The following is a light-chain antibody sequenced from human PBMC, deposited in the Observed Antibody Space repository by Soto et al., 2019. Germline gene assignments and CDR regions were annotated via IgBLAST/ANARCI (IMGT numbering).Light chain of an antibody. J-gene: IGKJ4*01. CDR1: QSISSF. CDR2: GAT. V-gene: IGKV1-39*01. Sequence: DIELTQSPSSLAASVGDRVIITCRASQSISSFLNWYQQKGGEAPKLLIQGATSLQSGVPLRFSGSGSGTDFSLTIRGLQPEDFATYYCQQSYSNFLSFGGGTRVDIK. CDR3: QQSYSNFLS.